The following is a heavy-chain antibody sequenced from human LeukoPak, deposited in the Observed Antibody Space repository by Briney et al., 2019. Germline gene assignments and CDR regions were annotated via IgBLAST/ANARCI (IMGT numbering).Heavy chain of an antibody. Sequence: SETLSLTCTVSGGSISSSNYYWGWIRQPPGKGLEWIGSIYYSGSTYYNPSLKSRVTISVDTSKNQFSLKLSSVTAADTAVYYCARWYCSSDTCYHMDVWGKGTTVTVSS. CDR2: IYYSGST. J-gene: IGHJ6*03. V-gene: IGHV4-39*01. CDR1: GGSISSSNYY. D-gene: IGHD2-2*01. CDR3: ARWYCSSDTCYHMDV.